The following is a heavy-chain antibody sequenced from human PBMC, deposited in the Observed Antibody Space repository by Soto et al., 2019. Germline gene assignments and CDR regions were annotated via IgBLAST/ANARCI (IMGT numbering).Heavy chain of an antibody. CDR2: IYPRGGTT. D-gene: IGHD3-22*01. J-gene: IGHJ6*02. V-gene: IGHV1-46*01. CDR1: GYNFTSHY. Sequence: GASVKVSCKASGYNFTSHYMHWVRQAPGQGLESMGIIYPRGGTTIYAQKFQGRATMTRDTSTHTFYMELSSLRSEDTAMYYCARVGYSSTGTTFHYHGLDVWGQGTTVTVSS. CDR3: ARVGYSSTGTTFHYHGLDV.